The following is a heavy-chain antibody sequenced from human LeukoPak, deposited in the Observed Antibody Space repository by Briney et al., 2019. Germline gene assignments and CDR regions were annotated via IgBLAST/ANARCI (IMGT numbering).Heavy chain of an antibody. CDR2: ISYDGNSK. CDR1: GFTLSTYG. CDR3: AKGSVDVNWFDP. J-gene: IGHJ5*02. V-gene: IGHV3-30*18. Sequence: GGSLRLSCAASGFTLSTYGMHWVRQAPGKGLEWVAMISYDGNSKQYADFVKGRFTISRDNSKNTLYLQMNSLRAEDTAVYYCAKGSVDVNWFDPWGQGTLVTVSS.